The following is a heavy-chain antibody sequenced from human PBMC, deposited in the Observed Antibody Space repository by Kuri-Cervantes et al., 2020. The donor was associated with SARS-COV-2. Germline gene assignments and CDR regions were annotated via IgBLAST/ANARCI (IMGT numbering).Heavy chain of an antibody. Sequence: GGSLRLSCAASGFTFSSYWMSWVRQAPGKGLEWVSSISSSSSYIYYADSVKGRFTISRDNAKNSLYLQMNSLRAEDTAVYYCARGGGNFLTSDWYFDLWGRGTLVTVSS. J-gene: IGHJ2*01. CDR2: ISSSSSYI. CDR3: ARGGGNFLTSDWYFDL. V-gene: IGHV3-21*01. D-gene: IGHD4-23*01. CDR1: GFTFSSYW.